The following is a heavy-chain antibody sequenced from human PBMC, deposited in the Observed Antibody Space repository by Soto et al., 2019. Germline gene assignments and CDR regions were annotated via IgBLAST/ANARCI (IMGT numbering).Heavy chain of an antibody. V-gene: IGHV4-4*07. CDR2: IYATGTT. CDR1: GASISGYY. J-gene: IGHJ5*02. Sequence: SETLSLTCTVSGASISGYYWSWIRKSAGKGLEWIGRIYATGTTDYNPPLKSRVMMSVDTSKKQFSLRLRSVTAADTAVYYCVRDGTKTLRDWFDPWGQGISVTVS. CDR3: VRDGTKTLRDWFDP. D-gene: IGHD1-1*01.